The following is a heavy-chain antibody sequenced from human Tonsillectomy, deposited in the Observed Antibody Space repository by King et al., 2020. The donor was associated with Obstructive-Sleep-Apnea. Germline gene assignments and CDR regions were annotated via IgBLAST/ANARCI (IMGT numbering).Heavy chain of an antibody. V-gene: IGHV3-7*03. CDR2: IKQDGREK. CDR3: ARDRGRAGTDAFVI. Sequence: QLVQSGGGLVQPGGSLRLSCAASGFTFSSYWMSWVRQAPGKGLEWVANIKQDGREKYYVDSVKGRFTISRDNAKNSLYLQMNSLRAEDTAVYYCARDRGRAGTDAFVIWGQGTMVTVSS. D-gene: IGHD6-19*01. CDR1: GFTFSSYW. J-gene: IGHJ3*02.